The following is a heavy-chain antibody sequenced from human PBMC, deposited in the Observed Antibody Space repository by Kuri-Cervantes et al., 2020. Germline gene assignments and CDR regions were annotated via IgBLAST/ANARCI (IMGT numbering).Heavy chain of an antibody. Sequence: SLKISCAASGFTFDDYAMHWVRQAPGKGLEWVSGISWNSGSIGYADSVKGRFTISRDNAKNSLYLQMNSLRAEDTALYYCANTDSSNWYGSVAFDIWGQGTMVTVSS. CDR2: ISWNSGSI. V-gene: IGHV3-9*01. J-gene: IGHJ3*02. D-gene: IGHD6-13*01. CDR3: ANTDSSNWYGSVAFDI. CDR1: GFTFDDYA.